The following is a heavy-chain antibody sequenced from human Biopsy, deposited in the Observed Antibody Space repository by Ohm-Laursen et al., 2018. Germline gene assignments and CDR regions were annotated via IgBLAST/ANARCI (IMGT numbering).Heavy chain of an antibody. D-gene: IGHD2-2*01. V-gene: IGHV3-33*01. CDR2: IYYDGLNK. CDR1: GFMFSSYG. CDR3: ARDGIVVVPAAFHLDN. J-gene: IGHJ4*02. Sequence: SLRLSCAASGFMFSSYGMHWVRQAPGTGLGRVAVIYYDGLNKEYADSVKGRFTISRDNSKNTLFLRMNSLRAEDTAVYYCARDGIVVVPAAFHLDNWGPGTLVTVSS.